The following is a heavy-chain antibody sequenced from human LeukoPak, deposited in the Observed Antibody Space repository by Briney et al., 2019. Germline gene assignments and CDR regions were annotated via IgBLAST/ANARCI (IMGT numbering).Heavy chain of an antibody. Sequence: GGSLRLSCAASGFTFSSYGMHWVRQAPGKGLEWVAFIRYDGSNKCYADSVKGRFTISRDNSKNTLYLQMNSLRAEDTAVYYCAKPPDITIYYYYYMDVWGKGTTVTISS. V-gene: IGHV3-30*02. J-gene: IGHJ6*03. CDR2: IRYDGSNK. D-gene: IGHD1-14*01. CDR3: AKPPDITIYYYYYMDV. CDR1: GFTFSSYG.